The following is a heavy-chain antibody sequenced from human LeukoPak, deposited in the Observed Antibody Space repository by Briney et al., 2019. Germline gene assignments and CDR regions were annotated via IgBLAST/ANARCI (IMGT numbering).Heavy chain of an antibody. Sequence: PGGSLRLSCAASGFTFSTYSMNWVRQAPGKGLEWVSSISSSSNYIYYADSVKGRFTISRDNAKNSLYLQMNSRRAEDTAVYYCAGSTNHYYYYMDVWGKGTTVTVSS. CDR3: AGSTNHYYYYMDV. J-gene: IGHJ6*03. V-gene: IGHV3-21*01. CDR1: GFTFSTYS. CDR2: ISSSSNYI. D-gene: IGHD2-2*01.